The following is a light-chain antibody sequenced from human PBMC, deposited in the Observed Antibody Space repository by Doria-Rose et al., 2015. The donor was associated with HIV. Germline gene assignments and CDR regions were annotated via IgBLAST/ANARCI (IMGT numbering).Light chain of an antibody. J-gene: IGKJ3*01. V-gene: IGKV1-39*01. Sequence: SIGSYLSWYRQKAGKAPELLIYRTSTLHSGVPSRFSGSGSGTDFTLTITSLQSEDFGIYFCQQSYSTVPFTFGPGTKVEVK. CDR3: QQSYSTVPFT. CDR2: RTS. CDR1: SIGSY.